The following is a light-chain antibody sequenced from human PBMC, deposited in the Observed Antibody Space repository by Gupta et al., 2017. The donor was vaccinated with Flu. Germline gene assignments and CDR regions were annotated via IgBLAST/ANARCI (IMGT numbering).Light chain of an antibody. CDR1: QSIDSW. Sequence: PSTLSASVGDRVTITCRASQSIDSWLAWYQKKPCRAPKSLIYKASILATGVPSRFSGSGSGTEFSLTISMLQPDDFATYYCHQYRSSPWTFGQGTRVEIK. V-gene: IGKV1-5*03. J-gene: IGKJ1*01. CDR2: KAS. CDR3: HQYRSSPWT.